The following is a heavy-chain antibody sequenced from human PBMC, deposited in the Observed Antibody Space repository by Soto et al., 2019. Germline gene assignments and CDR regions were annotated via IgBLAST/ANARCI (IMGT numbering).Heavy chain of an antibody. CDR1: GGTFSSYA. CDR2: IIPIFGTA. CDR3: ARESRYCSGGSCYFLPGIDY. V-gene: IGHV1-69*12. D-gene: IGHD2-15*01. Sequence: QVQLVQSGAEVKKPGSSVKVSCKASGGTFSSYAISWVRQAPGQGLEWMGGIIPIFGTANYAQKFQGRVTMTADESTSTAYIELSSLRSEDTAVYYCARESRYCSGGSCYFLPGIDYWGQGTLVTVSS. J-gene: IGHJ4*02.